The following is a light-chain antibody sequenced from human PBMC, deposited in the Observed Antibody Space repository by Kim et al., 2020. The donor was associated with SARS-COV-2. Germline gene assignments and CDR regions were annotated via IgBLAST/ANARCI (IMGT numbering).Light chain of an antibody. J-gene: IGLJ1*01. CDR3: ASYTNRNTYV. CDR2: GVN. Sequence: GQSITISCTGTNSDVGAYNSVSWYQHHPGKAPKLIIYGVNERPSGVSSRFSGSKSGNTASLTISGLQVEDETDYYCASYTNRNTYVFGTGTKVTVL. V-gene: IGLV2-14*03. CDR1: NSDVGAYNS.